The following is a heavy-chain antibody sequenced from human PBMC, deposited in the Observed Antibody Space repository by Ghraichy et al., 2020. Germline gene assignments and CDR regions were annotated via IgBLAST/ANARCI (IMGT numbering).Heavy chain of an antibody. Sequence: GGSLRLSCAASGFTFSTYTMNWVRQAPGKGLEWVSSICSKSSYIYNADSMKGRFTISRDNAKNSLYLQMNSLRADDTAVYYCARERLYYYDNSGHYYFDYWGQGTLVTVSS. V-gene: IGHV3-21*01. J-gene: IGHJ4*02. CDR3: ARERLYYYDNSGHYYFDY. D-gene: IGHD3-22*01. CDR2: ICSKSSYI. CDR1: GFTFSTYT.